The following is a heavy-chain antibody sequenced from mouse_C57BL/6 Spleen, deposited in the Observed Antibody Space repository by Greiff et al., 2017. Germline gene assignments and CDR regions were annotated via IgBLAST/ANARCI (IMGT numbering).Heavy chain of an antibody. D-gene: IGHD1-1*01. J-gene: IGHJ1*03. CDR3: ARKNYSDV. CDR2: IDPSDSYT. V-gene: IGHV1-50*01. CDR1: GYTFTSYW. Sequence: QVQLQQSGAELVKPGASVKLSCKASGYTFTSYWMQWVKQRPGQGLEWIGEIDPSDSYTNYNQKFKGKATLTVDTSSSTAYMQLSSLTSEDSAVYYCARKNYSDVWGTGTTVTVSS.